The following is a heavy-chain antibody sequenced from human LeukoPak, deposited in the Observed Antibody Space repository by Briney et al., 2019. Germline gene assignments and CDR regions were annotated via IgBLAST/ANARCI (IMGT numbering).Heavy chain of an antibody. Sequence: ASVKVSCKASGYTFTSYGISWVRQAPGQGLEWMGWINPNSGGTNYAQKFQGRVTMTRDTSISTAYMELSRLRSDDTAVYYCARHSGSRPYYFDYWGQGTLVTVSS. D-gene: IGHD1-26*01. J-gene: IGHJ4*02. CDR1: GYTFTSYG. CDR2: INPNSGGT. V-gene: IGHV1-2*02. CDR3: ARHSGSRPYYFDY.